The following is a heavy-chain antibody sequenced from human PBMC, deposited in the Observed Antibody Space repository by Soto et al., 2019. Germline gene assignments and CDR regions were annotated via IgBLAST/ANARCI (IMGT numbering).Heavy chain of an antibody. V-gene: IGHV2-26*01. CDR1: GFSLSNARMG. D-gene: IGHD3-3*01. CDR3: ARTRITIFGVVPNHDY. Sequence: GSGPTLVNPTDTLTLTCTVSGFSLSNARMGVSWIRQPPVKALEWLAHIFSNDETSYSTSLKNRLTISNDTSKNQVVLTMTNMDLVDTATYYCARTRITIFGVVPNHDYWGQGTLVTVSS. CDR2: IFSNDET. J-gene: IGHJ4*02.